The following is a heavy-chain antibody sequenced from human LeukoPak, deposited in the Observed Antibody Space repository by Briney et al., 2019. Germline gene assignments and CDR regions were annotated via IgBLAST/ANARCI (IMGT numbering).Heavy chain of an antibody. D-gene: IGHD5-24*01. CDR1: GFTFSSYW. CDR3: ARDTPTDGDAFDI. V-gene: IGHV3-7*01. J-gene: IGHJ3*02. Sequence: GGSLRLSCAASGFTFSSYWMSWVRQAPGKGLEWVANIKQDGSEKYYVDSVKGRFTISRDNAKNSLYLQMNSLRAEDTAVYYCARDTPTDGDAFDIWGQGTMVTVSS. CDR2: IKQDGSEK.